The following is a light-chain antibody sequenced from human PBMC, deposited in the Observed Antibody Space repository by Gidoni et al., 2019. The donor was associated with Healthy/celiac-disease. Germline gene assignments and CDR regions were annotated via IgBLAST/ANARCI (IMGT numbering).Light chain of an antibody. Sequence: YNLPHQPRVPVSQGQTARITCSGDALPKQYAYWYQQKPGQAPVLVIYKDSERPSGIPERFSGSSSGTTVTLTISGVQAEDEADYYCQSADSSGTYPVFGGGTKLTVL. V-gene: IGLV3-25*03. J-gene: IGLJ3*02. CDR3: QSADSSGTYPV. CDR1: ALPKQY. CDR2: KDS.